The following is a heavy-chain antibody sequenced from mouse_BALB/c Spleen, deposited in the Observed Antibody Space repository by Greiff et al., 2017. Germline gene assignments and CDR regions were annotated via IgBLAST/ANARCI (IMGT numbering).Heavy chain of an antibody. CDR2: INPSNGGT. CDR3: ARSTMITFMDY. J-gene: IGHJ4*01. Sequence: QVQLQQPGAELVKPGASVKLSCKASGYTFTSYYMYWVKQRPGQGLEWIGGINPSNGGTNFNEKFKSKATLTVDKSSSTAYMQLSSLTSEDSAVYYCARSTMITFMDYWGQGTSVTVSS. D-gene: IGHD2-4*01. V-gene: IGHV1S81*02. CDR1: GYTFTSYY.